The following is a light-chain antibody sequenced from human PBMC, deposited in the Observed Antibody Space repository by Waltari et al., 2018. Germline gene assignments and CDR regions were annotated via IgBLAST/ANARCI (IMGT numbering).Light chain of an antibody. CDR3: SSYTSSSTLV. V-gene: IGLV2-14*03. Sequence: QSALTQPASVSGSPGQSITISCTGTSSDVGGYNYVSWYQQHPGKAPKLMIYDVSQRPSGFSKRFSGSKSGNTASLTISGLQAEDEADYYCSSYTSSSTLVFGGGTKLTVL. CDR1: SSDVGGYNY. CDR2: DVS. J-gene: IGLJ3*02.